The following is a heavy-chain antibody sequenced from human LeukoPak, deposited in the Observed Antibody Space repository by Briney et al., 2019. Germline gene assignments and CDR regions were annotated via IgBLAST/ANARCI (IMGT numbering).Heavy chain of an antibody. Sequence: GGSLRLSCAASGFSFNTYAMTWVRQAPGKGLEWVSAISGDGGSTYYAVSMKGRFTISRDNSKNTLYLQMNGLRAEDTAVYYCTLGSLYSSSWYGDYWGQGTLVTVSS. V-gene: IGHV3-23*01. D-gene: IGHD6-13*01. CDR2: ISGDGGST. CDR1: GFSFNTYA. CDR3: TLGSLYSSSWYGDY. J-gene: IGHJ4*02.